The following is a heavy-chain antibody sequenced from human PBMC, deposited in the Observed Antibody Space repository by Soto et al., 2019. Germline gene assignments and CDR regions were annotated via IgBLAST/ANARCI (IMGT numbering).Heavy chain of an antibody. CDR1: GFTFSSYA. CDR3: AKQRRAGRNYPFEFDG. CDR2: VTGSGGST. V-gene: IGHV3-23*01. J-gene: IGHJ5*02. D-gene: IGHD1-7*01. Sequence: GGSLRLSCVASGFTFSSYAMSWVRQAPGKGLEWVSAVTGSGGSTHYADSMKGRFTISRDNSNNTLYLQVHSLTAEDTAGYYCAKQRRAGRNYPFEFDGRGQAAQVTVAS.